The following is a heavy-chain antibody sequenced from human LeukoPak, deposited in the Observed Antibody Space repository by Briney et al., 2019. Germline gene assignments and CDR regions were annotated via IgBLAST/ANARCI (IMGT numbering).Heavy chain of an antibody. V-gene: IGHV3-15*01. CDR3: QTDIVVVPAAKEDDAFDI. D-gene: IGHD2-2*01. Sequence: GGSLRLSCAASGFTFSNAWMNWVRQAPGKGLEWVGRIKSKTDGGTTDYAAPVKGRFTISRDDSKNTLYLQMNSLKTEDTAVYYCQTDIVVVPAAKEDDAFDIWGQGTMVTVSS. CDR1: GFTFSNAW. J-gene: IGHJ3*02. CDR2: IKSKTDGGTT.